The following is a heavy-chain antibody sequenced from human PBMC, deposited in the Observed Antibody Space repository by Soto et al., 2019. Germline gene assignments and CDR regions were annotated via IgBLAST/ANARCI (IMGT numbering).Heavy chain of an antibody. J-gene: IGHJ6*02. CDR1: GYTFTRYG. Sequence: GASVKVSCKASGYTFTRYGLSWVRQAPGQGLEWMGWISAYNGNTNYAQKLQGRVTMTTDTSTSTAYMELRSLRSDDTAVYYGARKKRFSTLMDVWGQGTTVTVSS. D-gene: IGHD3-3*01. CDR3: ARKKRFSTLMDV. CDR2: ISAYNGNT. V-gene: IGHV1-18*04.